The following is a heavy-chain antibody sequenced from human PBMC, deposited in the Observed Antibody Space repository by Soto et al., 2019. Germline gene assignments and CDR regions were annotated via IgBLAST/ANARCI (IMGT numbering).Heavy chain of an antibody. V-gene: IGHV1-8*01. CDR2: MNPKSGNT. D-gene: IGHD3-16*01. Sequence: QVQLVQSGAEVRKPGASVKVSCKASGYTFSRHDINWVRQATGQGLEWMGWMNPKSGNTGYAQKFHGRAIMPRNTPQRTAYMALGRLRSADTAVSYCAVVGPEINRKSWGYYFGSWCQGSRVTVSS. CDR3: AVVGPEINRKSWGYYFGS. J-gene: IGHJ4*02. CDR1: GYTFSRHD.